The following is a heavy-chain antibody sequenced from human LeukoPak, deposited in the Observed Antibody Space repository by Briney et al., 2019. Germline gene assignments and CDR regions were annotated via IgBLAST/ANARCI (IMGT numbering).Heavy chain of an antibody. J-gene: IGHJ4*02. CDR1: GYTFTSYG. CDR3: ARVRGTALTAYPGYFDY. Sequence: GASVKVSCKASGYTFTSYGISWVRQAPGQGLEWMGWISIYTGNTKYAEKFQGRATMTRDTSTSTAYLEVRSLSSDDTAVYYCARVRGTALTAYPGYFDYWGQGTLVTVSS. D-gene: IGHD1-1*01. V-gene: IGHV1-18*04. CDR2: ISIYTGNT.